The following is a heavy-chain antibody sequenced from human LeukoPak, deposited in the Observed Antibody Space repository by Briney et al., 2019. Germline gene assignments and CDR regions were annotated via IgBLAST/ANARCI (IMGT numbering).Heavy chain of an antibody. J-gene: IGHJ3*02. CDR2: ISVSGGST. CDR1: GFTYRSYA. CDR3: AKDASSTWRWGAIHI. D-gene: IGHD6-13*01. V-gene: IGHV3-23*01. Sequence: GGSLRLSCAASGFTYRSYAMSWVRQAPGKGLEGVSSISVSGGSTYYADSVKGRFTISRDNSKTTLYLQMNSLRAEDTAVYYCAKDASSTWRWGAIHICGQGTMVTVSS.